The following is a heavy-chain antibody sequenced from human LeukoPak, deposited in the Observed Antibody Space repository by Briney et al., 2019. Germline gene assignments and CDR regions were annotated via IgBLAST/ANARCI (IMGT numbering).Heavy chain of an antibody. CDR2: IKQDGSEK. D-gene: IGHD5-24*01. Sequence: GGSLRLSCAASGFTFSSYWMSWVRQAPGKGLEWVANIKQDGSEKYYVDSVKGRFTISRDNAKNSLYLQMNSLRAEDTAVYYCAKESRDGYGPPYFDYWGQGTLVTVSS. V-gene: IGHV3-7*01. CDR1: GFTFSSYW. CDR3: AKESRDGYGPPYFDY. J-gene: IGHJ4*02.